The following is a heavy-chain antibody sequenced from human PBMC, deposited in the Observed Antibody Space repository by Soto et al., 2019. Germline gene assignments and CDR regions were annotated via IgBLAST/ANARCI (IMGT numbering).Heavy chain of an antibody. D-gene: IGHD3-22*01. J-gene: IGHJ4*02. Sequence: GGSLRLSCAASGFTFSSYAMHWVRQAPGKGLEWVAVISYDGSNKYYADSVKGRFTISRDNSKNTLYLQMNSLRAEDTAVYYCARDARSSGYYYYWGQGTLVTVSS. CDR1: GFTFSSYA. V-gene: IGHV3-30-3*01. CDR2: ISYDGSNK. CDR3: ARDARSSGYYYY.